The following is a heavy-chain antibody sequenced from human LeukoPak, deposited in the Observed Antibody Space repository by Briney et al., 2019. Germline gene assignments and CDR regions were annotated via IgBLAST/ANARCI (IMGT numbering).Heavy chain of an antibody. D-gene: IGHD3-10*01. J-gene: IGHJ5*02. CDR2: INPNSGGT. Sequence: GASVKVSCKASGYTFTGYYMHWVRQAPGQGLEWMGWINPNSGGTNYAQKFQGRVTMTRDTSISAAYMELSRLRSDDTAVYYCARDYGSGSYYLDWSDPWGQGTPVTVSS. CDR3: ARDYGSGSYYLDWSDP. CDR1: GYTFTGYY. V-gene: IGHV1-2*02.